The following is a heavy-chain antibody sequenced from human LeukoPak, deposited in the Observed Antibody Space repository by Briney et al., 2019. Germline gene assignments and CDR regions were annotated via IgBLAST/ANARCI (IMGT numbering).Heavy chain of an antibody. D-gene: IGHD3-10*01. CDR1: GGSFSGYY. J-gene: IGHJ4*02. CDR3: ARGRVTMVRGVIIPYFDY. V-gene: IGHV4-34*01. CDR2: INHSGST. Sequence: SETLSLTCAVYGGSFSGYYWSWIRQPPGKGLEWIGEINHSGSTNYNPSLKGRVTISVDTSKNQFSLKLSSVTAADTAVYYCARGRVTMVRGVIIPYFDYWGQGTLVTVSS.